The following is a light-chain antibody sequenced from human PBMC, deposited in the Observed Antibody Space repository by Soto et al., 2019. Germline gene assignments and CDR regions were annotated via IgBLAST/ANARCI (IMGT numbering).Light chain of an antibody. Sequence: QLVLTQPPSVSGAPGQRVTISCTGSSSNIGAGYDVHWYQHLPGTAPKLLIYVNINRPSGVPDRFSGSKSGTSASLAITGLQADDEADYYCQSYDSSLSAPVVFGGGTKLTVL. V-gene: IGLV1-40*01. CDR2: VNI. J-gene: IGLJ2*01. CDR3: QSYDSSLSAPVV. CDR1: SSNIGAGYD.